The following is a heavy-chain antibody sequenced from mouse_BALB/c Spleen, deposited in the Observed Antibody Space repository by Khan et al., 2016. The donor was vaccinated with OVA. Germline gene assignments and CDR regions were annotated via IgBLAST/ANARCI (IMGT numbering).Heavy chain of an antibody. J-gene: IGHJ3*01. D-gene: IGHD2-2*01. V-gene: IGHV1S81*02. CDR1: GYTFTSYW. CDR3: VRSTMVTTEFAY. CDR2: INPSNGRT. Sequence: QVQLKQSGAELVKPGASVKLSCKTSGYTFTSYWMQWVKQRPGQGLEWIGEINPSNGRTNYNEKFKSKATLTVDKSSTPAHMQLSSLTSEDSAVYYCVRSTMVTTEFAYWGQGTLVTVSA.